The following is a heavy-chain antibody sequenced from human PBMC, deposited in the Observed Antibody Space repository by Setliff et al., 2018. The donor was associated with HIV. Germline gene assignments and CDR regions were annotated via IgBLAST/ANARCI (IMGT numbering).Heavy chain of an antibody. V-gene: IGHV4-39*07. CDR1: GDSITNDDYY. CDR2: IHYNGRT. J-gene: IGHJ4*02. D-gene: IGHD2-15*01. Sequence: PSETLSLTCTVSGDSITNDDYYWGWIRQPPGKGLEWIAIIHYNGRTYYNPSLKSRVTISVDTSKNKFSLKLSSVTAADTAVYYCASEKVAWTVSDSFFEFWGQGVPVTVSS. CDR3: ASEKVAWTVSDSFFEF.